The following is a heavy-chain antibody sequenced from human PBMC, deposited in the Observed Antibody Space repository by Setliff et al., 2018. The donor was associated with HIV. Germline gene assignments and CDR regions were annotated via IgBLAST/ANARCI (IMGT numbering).Heavy chain of an antibody. D-gene: IGHD4-4*01. CDR3: AADVPNFSDDYIPIDY. CDR2: IKRKTDGGTT. CDR1: GFTFSNAW. Sequence: GGSLRLSCAASGFTFSNAWMSWVRQAPGKGLEWVGRIKRKTDGGTTDYAAPVKGRFTISRDDSRNTLFLHMSDLKTEDTGVYYCAADVPNFSDDYIPIDYWGRGTLVTVSS. J-gene: IGHJ4*02. V-gene: IGHV3-15*01.